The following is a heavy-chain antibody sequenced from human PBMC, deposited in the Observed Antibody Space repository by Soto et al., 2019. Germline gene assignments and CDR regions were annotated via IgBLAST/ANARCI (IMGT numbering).Heavy chain of an antibody. Sequence: QVQLVESGGGVVQPGRSLRLSCAASGFTFSSYGMHWVRQAPGKGLKWVAVIWYDASNKYYADSVKGRFTISRENSKNTLYLQMNSLRAEDTAVYYCARDFEAAAGSVGMDVWGHGTTVTVSS. V-gene: IGHV3-33*01. CDR2: IWYDASNK. D-gene: IGHD6-13*01. CDR1: GFTFSSYG. CDR3: ARDFEAAAGSVGMDV. J-gene: IGHJ6*02.